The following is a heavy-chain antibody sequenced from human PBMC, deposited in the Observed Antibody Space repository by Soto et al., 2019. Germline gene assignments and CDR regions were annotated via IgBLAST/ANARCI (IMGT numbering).Heavy chain of an antibody. V-gene: IGHV1-69*13. J-gene: IGHJ5*02. Sequence: SVKVSCKASGGTFSSYAISWVRQAPGQGLEWMGGIIPIFGTANYAQKFQGRVTITADESTSTAYMELSSLRSEDTAVYYCAKYYDSSGLRGNWFDPWGQGTLVTVSS. CDR3: AKYYDSSGLRGNWFDP. CDR2: IIPIFGTA. CDR1: GGTFSSYA. D-gene: IGHD3-22*01.